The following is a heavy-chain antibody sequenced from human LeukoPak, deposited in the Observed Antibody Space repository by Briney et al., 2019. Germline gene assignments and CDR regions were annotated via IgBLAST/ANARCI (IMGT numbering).Heavy chain of an antibody. CDR1: GGSISSSSYY. D-gene: IGHD2-21*02. Sequence: SETLSLTCTVSGGSISSSSYYWGWIRQPPGKGLEWIGSIYYSGSTYYNPSLKSRVTISVDTSKNQFSLKLSSVTAADTAVYYCARGRGKHIVVVTAREFDYWGQGTLVTVSS. V-gene: IGHV4-39*07. CDR3: ARGRGKHIVVVTAREFDY. J-gene: IGHJ4*02. CDR2: IYYSGST.